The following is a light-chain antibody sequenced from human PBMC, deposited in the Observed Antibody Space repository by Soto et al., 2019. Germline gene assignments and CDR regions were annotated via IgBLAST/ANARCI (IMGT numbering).Light chain of an antibody. CDR2: EVT. CDR1: INDIGIYKY. Sequence: QSVLTQPPSASGSPGQSVTTSCTGTINDIGIYKYVSWYQQHPGKAPKLMISEVTKRPSGVPDRFSGSKSGNTAYLTVSGLQAEDEADYYCSSYAGSNDLIFGGGTKLTVL. CDR3: SSYAGSNDLI. J-gene: IGLJ2*01. V-gene: IGLV2-8*01.